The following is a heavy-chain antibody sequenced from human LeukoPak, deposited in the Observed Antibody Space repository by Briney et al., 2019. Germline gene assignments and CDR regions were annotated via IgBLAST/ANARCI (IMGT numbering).Heavy chain of an antibody. J-gene: IGHJ4*02. CDR3: ARGLAAAANFDY. D-gene: IGHD6-13*01. Sequence: SETLSLTCTVSGGSISSYYWSWLRQPPGKGLEWIGYIYYSGSTNYNPSLKSRVTISVDTSKNQFSLKLSSVTAADTAVYYCARGLAAAANFDYWGQGTLVTVSS. CDR2: IYYSGST. CDR1: GGSISSYY. V-gene: IGHV4-59*01.